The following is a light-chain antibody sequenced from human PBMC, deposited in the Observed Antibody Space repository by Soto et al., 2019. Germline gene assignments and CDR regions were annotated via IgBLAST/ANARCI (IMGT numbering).Light chain of an antibody. CDR2: DAS. V-gene: IGKV3-11*01. CDR1: QSVSSF. CDR3: QQRSNWPLT. J-gene: IGKJ4*01. Sequence: EIVLTQSPATLSLSPGESATLSCRASQSVSSFLAWYQQKPGQAPRLFIYDASNRATGIPARFSGSGSGTDFTLTISSLEPEDFAVYYCQQRSNWPLTFGGGTKVDI.